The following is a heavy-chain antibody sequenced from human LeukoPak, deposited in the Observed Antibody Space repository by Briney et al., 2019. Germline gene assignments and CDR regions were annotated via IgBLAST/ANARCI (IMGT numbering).Heavy chain of an antibody. CDR2: ISSGRNFI. CDR3: ARDSYVSGSGSPNWFDP. V-gene: IGHV3-21*06. CDR1: GFGLSSYY. Sequence: GGSLRLSCAASGFGLSSYYMTWVRQAPGKGLEWVASISSGRNFINYADSVRGRFTISRDNAKNSVYLQMNSLRAEDTAIYYCARDSYVSGSGSPNWFDPWGQGTLVTVSS. J-gene: IGHJ5*02. D-gene: IGHD3-10*01.